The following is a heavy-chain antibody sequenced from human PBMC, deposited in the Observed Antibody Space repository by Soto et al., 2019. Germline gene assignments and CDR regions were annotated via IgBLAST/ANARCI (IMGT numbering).Heavy chain of an antibody. V-gene: IGHV5-51*01. J-gene: IGHJ4*02. CDR2: IYPGNSNT. CDR3: ARPADVGLASSFEY. Sequence: GESLKISCQGSGYSFTNYWIGWVRQMPGTGLEWLGIIYPGNSNTRYSPSFEGQVTMSADKSINTAYLQWSSLRASDTAIYFCARPADVGLASSFEYWGQGTQVTVSS. CDR1: GYSFTNYW.